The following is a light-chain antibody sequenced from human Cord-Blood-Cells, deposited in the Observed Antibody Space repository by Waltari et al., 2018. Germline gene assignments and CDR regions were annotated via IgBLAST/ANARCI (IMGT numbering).Light chain of an antibody. V-gene: IGLV2-8*01. CDR2: EVS. J-gene: IGLJ2*01. CDR1: SSDVGGYNY. CDR3: SSYAGSNNLV. Sequence: QSALTQPPSASGSPGQSVTISCTGTSSDVGGYNYVSWYQQHPGKAPKLMIYEVSQRPSGVPDRFSGSKSGHTASLAVSELQAEDEADYYCSSYAGSNNLVFGGGTKLTVL.